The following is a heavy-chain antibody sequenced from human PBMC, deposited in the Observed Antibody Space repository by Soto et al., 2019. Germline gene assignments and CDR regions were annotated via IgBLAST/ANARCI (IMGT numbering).Heavy chain of an antibody. CDR1: GFTFSPAW. CDR2: IKSKTSGGTI. D-gene: IGHD3-22*01. J-gene: IGHJ4*02. V-gene: IGHV3-15*01. CDR3: VADVPNSSDYVPIDY. Sequence: GGSPRLSCEASGFTFSPAWMIWVRQAPGKGLEWVGLIKSKTSGGTIDYAAPVKGRFTISRDDSEKMLYLQMNSLRAEDTAVYYCVADVPNSSDYVPIDYWGQRTPVTVSS.